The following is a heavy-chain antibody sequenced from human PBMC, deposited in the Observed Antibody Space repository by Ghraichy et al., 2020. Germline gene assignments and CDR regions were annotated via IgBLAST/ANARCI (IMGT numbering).Heavy chain of an antibody. Sequence: GESLNISCAASGFTFSSYAMSWVRQAPGKGLEWVSAISGSGGSTYYADSVKGRFTISRDNSKNTLYLQMNSLRAEDTAVYYCAKVPHYDFWSGYLGGGVYFDYWGQGTLVTVSS. D-gene: IGHD3-3*01. J-gene: IGHJ4*02. CDR2: ISGSGGST. V-gene: IGHV3-23*01. CDR1: GFTFSSYA. CDR3: AKVPHYDFWSGYLGGGVYFDY.